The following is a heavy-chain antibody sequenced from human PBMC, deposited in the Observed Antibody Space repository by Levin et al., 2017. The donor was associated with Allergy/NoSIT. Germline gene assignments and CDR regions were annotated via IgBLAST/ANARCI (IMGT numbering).Heavy chain of an antibody. Sequence: GGSLRLSCAASGITFSDHHMDWVRQAPGKGLEWVGRIRNKANGYTTEYATSVEGRFVVSRDDSRSSLFLQMNSLKTDDTAVYYCALTTQYNYVDYGLDVWGQGTMVTVSS. CDR1: GITFSDHH. J-gene: IGHJ6*02. V-gene: IGHV3-72*01. D-gene: IGHD1-1*01. CDR3: ALTTQYNYVDYGLDV. CDR2: IRNKANGYTT.